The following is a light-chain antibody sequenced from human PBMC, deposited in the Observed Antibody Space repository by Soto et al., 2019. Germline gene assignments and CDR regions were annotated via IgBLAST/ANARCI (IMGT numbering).Light chain of an antibody. Sequence: EIVMTQSPATLSVSPGERATLSCRASRSVSSNLAWYQQKPGQAPRLLIYGTSTRATGIPARFSGSGSGTEFTLTISSLQSEDFAVYYCQQYNDWPSTFGPGTKVDIK. V-gene: IGKV3-15*01. CDR1: RSVSSN. CDR2: GTS. CDR3: QQYNDWPST. J-gene: IGKJ3*01.